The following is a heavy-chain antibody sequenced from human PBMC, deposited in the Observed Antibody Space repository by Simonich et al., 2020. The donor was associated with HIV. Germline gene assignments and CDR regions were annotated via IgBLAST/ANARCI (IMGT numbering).Heavy chain of an antibody. CDR3: ASGMMGFDY. V-gene: IGHV1-2*06. CDR2: INPNIGDT. CDR1: GYRFTGYY. D-gene: IGHD3-16*01. Sequence: QVQLVQSGAEVKKPGASVKVSCKASGYRFTGYYMHWVRQAPGQGLEWRGRINPNIGDTNDAQKFTGRVTMTRDTSISTAYMELGGLRSDDTAVYYCASGMMGFDYWGQGTLVTVSS. J-gene: IGHJ4*02.